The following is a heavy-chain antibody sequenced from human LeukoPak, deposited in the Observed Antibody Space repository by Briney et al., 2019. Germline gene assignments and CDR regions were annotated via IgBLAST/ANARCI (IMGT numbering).Heavy chain of an antibody. V-gene: IGHV4-59*01. CDR2: IYYSGST. CDR1: GGSISSYY. D-gene: IGHD3-3*01. Sequence: SETLSLTCTVSGGSISSYYWSWIRQPPGKGLEWIGYIYYSGSTNYNPSLKSRVTISVDTSKNQFSLKLSSVTAADTALYYCARAYDFWSGYPFDYWGQGTLVTVPS. J-gene: IGHJ4*02. CDR3: ARAYDFWSGYPFDY.